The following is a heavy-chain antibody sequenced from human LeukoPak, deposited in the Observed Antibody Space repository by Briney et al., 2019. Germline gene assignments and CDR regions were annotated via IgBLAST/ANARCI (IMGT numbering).Heavy chain of an antibody. CDR3: ARAPTSSYKGNYDY. J-gene: IGHJ4*02. CDR2: IWYDGSEK. CDR1: GFNFNDSG. Sequence: GGSLRLSCAASGFNFNDSGMHWVRQAPGKGLEWVAVIWYDGSEKYYADSVKGRLTISRDNSKNTLYLQMNFLRADDTAVYFCARAPTSSYKGNYDYWGQGTLVTVSS. V-gene: IGHV3-33*01. D-gene: IGHD2-2*02.